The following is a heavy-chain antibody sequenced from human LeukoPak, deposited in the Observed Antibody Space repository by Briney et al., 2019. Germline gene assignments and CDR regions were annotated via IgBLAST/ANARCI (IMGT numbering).Heavy chain of an antibody. CDR3: AKGGSGWYSYYYYMDV. J-gene: IGHJ6*03. CDR1: GGSISSGTYY. Sequence: PSETLSPTCTVSGGSISSGTYYWSWIRQPAGKGLEWIGRIYSSGSTNYNPSLKSRVTISVDTSKNQFSLKLSSVTAADTAVYYCAKGGSGWYSYYYYMDVWGKGTTVTVSS. V-gene: IGHV4-61*02. CDR2: IYSSGST. D-gene: IGHD6-19*01.